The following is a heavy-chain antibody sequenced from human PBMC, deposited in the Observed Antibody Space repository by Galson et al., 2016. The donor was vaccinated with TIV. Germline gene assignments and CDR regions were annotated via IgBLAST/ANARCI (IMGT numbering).Heavy chain of an antibody. J-gene: IGHJ4*02. D-gene: IGHD2-21*02. CDR2: IYSGGDT. CDR3: ARTVPCGGDCYFFDS. Sequence: SLRLSCAASGIIVGDNYMSWVRQAPGKGLEWVSTIYSGGDTYYADSVKGRFTISRDNSKNTLHLHMNSLRSEDTAVYYCARTVPCGGDCYFFDSWGQGTLVTVSS. V-gene: IGHV3-53*05. CDR1: GIIVGDNY.